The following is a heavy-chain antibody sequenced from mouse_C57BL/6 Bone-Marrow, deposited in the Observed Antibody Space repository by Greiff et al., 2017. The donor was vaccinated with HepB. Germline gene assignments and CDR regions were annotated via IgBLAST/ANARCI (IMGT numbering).Heavy chain of an antibody. D-gene: IGHD1-1*01. J-gene: IGHJ1*03. CDR1: GFTFSSYA. CDR2: ISDGGSYT. V-gene: IGHV5-4*01. Sequence: EVQLVESGGGLVKPGGSLKLSCAASGFTFSSYAMSWVRQTPEKRLEWVATISDGGSYTYYPDNVKGRFTISRDNAKNNLYLQMSHLKSEDTAMYYCARDYYGSSYGYFDVGGTGTTVTVSS. CDR3: ARDYYGSSYGYFDV.